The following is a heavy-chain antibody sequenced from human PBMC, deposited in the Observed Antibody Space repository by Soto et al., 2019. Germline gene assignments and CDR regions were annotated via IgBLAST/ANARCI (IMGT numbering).Heavy chain of an antibody. CDR2: INAGNGNT. V-gene: IGHV1-3*01. Sequence: ASVKVSCKASGYTFTSYAMHWVRQSPGQRLEWMGWINAGNGNTKYSQKFQGRVTITRDTSASTAYMELSSLRSEDTAVYYCARVPSLYCSGGSCYAYWGQGTLVTVSS. CDR3: ARVPSLYCSGGSCYAY. CDR1: GYTFTSYA. J-gene: IGHJ4*02. D-gene: IGHD2-15*01.